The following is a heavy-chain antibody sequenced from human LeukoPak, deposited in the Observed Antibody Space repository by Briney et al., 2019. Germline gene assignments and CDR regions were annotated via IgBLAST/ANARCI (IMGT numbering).Heavy chain of an antibody. D-gene: IGHD3-3*01. V-gene: IGHV4-39*01. CDR1: GGSISSSSYY. J-gene: IGHJ6*03. Sequence: PSETLSLTCTVSGGSISSSSYYWGWIRQPPGKGLEWIGSIYYSGSTYYNPSLKSRVTISVDTSKNQFSLKLSSVTAADTAVYYCARHSYEYYDFWSSYSTGNYYYMDVWGKGTTVTVSS. CDR3: ARHSYEYYDFWSSYSTGNYYYMDV. CDR2: IYYSGST.